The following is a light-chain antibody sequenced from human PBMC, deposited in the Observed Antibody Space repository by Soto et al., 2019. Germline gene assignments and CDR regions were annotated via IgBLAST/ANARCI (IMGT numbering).Light chain of an antibody. CDR2: EVN. CDR3: SSYAGSVL. V-gene: IGLV2-8*01. Sequence: QSALTQPPSASGSPGQSVTISCTGTSSDVGGYNYVSWYQQHPGKAPKLMIYEVNKRPSGVPDRFSGSKSGNTASLTVSGLRAEDEADYYCSSYAGSVLFGGGTKLTVL. J-gene: IGLJ2*01. CDR1: SSDVGGYNY.